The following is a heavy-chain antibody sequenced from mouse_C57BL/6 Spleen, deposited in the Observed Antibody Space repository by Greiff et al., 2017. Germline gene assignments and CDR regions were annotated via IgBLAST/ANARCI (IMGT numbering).Heavy chain of an antibody. D-gene: IGHD3-2*02. V-gene: IGHV1-52*01. CDR1: GYTFTSYW. J-gene: IGHJ4*01. CDR3: ARSGSSGAGDY. Sequence: VQLQQPGAELVRPGSSVKLSCKASGYTFTSYWMHWVKQRPIQGLEWIGNIDPSDSETHYNQKFKDKATLTVDKSSSTAYMQLSSLTSEASAVYYCARSGSSGAGDYWGQGTSVTVSS. CDR2: IDPSDSET.